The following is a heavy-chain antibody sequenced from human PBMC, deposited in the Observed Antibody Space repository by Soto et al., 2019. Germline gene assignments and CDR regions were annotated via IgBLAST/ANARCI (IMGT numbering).Heavy chain of an antibody. D-gene: IGHD2-8*01. CDR3: AADATAWQQMVPSDY. Sequence: ASVKVSCKASGFTFTSSAFQWVRQARGQRLEWIGWIAVGSGYTNYAQRFQDRVTLTRDMSTATTYMELSRLTSEDSAIYYCAADATAWQQMVPSDYWGQGTLVTVSS. J-gene: IGHJ4*02. V-gene: IGHV1-58*01. CDR1: GFTFTSSA. CDR2: IAVGSGYT.